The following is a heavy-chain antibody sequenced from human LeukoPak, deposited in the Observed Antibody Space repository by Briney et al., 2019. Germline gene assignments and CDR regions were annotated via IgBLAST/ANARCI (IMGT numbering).Heavy chain of an antibody. CDR3: AKTTVTTSGILFDY. CDR2: IYYSGST. Sequence: SETLSLTCTVSGGSISSGDYYWSWIRQPPGKGLEWIGYIYYSGSTYYNPSLKSRVTISVDTSKNQFSRKLSSVTAADTAVYYCAKTTVTTSGILFDYWGQGTLVTVSS. D-gene: IGHD4-17*01. V-gene: IGHV4-30-4*08. J-gene: IGHJ4*02. CDR1: GGSISSGDYY.